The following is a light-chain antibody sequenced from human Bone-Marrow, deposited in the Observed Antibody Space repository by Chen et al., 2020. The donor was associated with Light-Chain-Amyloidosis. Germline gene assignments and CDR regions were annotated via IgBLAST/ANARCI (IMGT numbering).Light chain of an antibody. CDR3: SSYTITNTLV. V-gene: IGLV2-14*01. J-gene: IGLJ1*01. CDR2: EVT. Sequence: FALPQPAPLVGSPRPSSTTSCTGTSSDVGGDNHVSWYQQHPDKAPKLMIYEVTNRPSWVPDRFSGSKSDNTASLTISGLQTEDEADYFCSSYTITNTLVFGSGTRVTVL. CDR1: SSDVGGDNH.